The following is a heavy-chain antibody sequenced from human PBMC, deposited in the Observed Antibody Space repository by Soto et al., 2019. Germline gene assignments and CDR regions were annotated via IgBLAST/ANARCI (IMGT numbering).Heavy chain of an antibody. Sequence: SETLSLTCTVSGGSISSYYWSWIRQPPGKGLEWIGYIYYSGSTNYNPSLKSRVTISVDTSKNQFSLKLSSVTAADTAVYYCAGYIAVAVEGARFDPWGQGTLVTVSS. CDR1: GGSISSYY. D-gene: IGHD6-19*01. CDR2: IYYSGST. V-gene: IGHV4-59*08. J-gene: IGHJ5*02. CDR3: AGYIAVAVEGARFDP.